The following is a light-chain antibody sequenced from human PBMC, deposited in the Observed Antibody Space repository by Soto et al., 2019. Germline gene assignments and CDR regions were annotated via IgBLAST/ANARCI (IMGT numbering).Light chain of an antibody. CDR3: QQRSNWPLT. Sequence: EIVLTQSPATLSLSPRERATLSCRASQSVSSYLAWYQQKPGQAPRLLIDDASNRATGIPARFSGSGSGTDFTLPISSLEPEDFAVYYCQQRSNWPLTFGGGTKVEIK. CDR2: DAS. CDR1: QSVSSY. J-gene: IGKJ4*01. V-gene: IGKV3-11*01.